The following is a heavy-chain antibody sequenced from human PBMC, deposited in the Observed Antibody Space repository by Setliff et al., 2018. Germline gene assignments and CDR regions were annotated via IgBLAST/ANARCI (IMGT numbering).Heavy chain of an antibody. J-gene: IGHJ6*03. D-gene: IGHD3-3*01. V-gene: IGHV1-69*05. Sequence: SVKVSCKASGGTFSSYGISWVRQAPGQGLEWLGGTIPNFGTANYAQKFQGRVTITTDESTSTAYMELSSLRSEDTAVYYCASSAGDRDGSREFLEWLYMDVWGKGTTVTVSS. CDR3: ASSAGDRDGSREFLEWLYMDV. CDR2: TIPNFGTA. CDR1: GGTFSSYG.